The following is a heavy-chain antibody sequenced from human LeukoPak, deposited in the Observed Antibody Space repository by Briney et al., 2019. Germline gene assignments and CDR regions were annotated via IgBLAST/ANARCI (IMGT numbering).Heavy chain of an antibody. CDR2: MNPNSGNT. CDR3: ARGTKSGLGESSVGY. CDR1: GYTFTSYD. V-gene: IGHV1-8*03. D-gene: IGHD3-16*01. Sequence: ASVKVSCKASGYTFTSYDINWVRQATGQGLEWMGWMNPNSGNTGYALKFQGRVIITRNTSISTAYMELNSLRSEDTAVYYCARGTKSGLGESSVGYWGQGTLVTVSS. J-gene: IGHJ4*02.